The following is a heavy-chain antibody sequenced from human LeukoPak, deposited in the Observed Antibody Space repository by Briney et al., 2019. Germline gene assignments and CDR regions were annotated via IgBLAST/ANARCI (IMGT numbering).Heavy chain of an antibody. V-gene: IGHV1-2*04. CDR1: GYTFTCYY. CDR3: AREFGVRGSQWSFDGVDY. J-gene: IGHJ4*02. CDR2: INPNSGGT. D-gene: IGHD3-10*01. Sequence: GASVTVSFKGSGYTFTCYYMDWVRQAPGQGLEWMGWINPNSGGTNYAQKFQGWVTMTRDTSISTAYMELSRLRSDDTAVYYCAREFGVRGSQWSFDGVDYWGQGTLVTVSS.